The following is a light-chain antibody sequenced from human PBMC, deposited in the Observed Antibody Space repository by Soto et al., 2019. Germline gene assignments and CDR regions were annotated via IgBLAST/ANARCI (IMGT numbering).Light chain of an antibody. Sequence: EIVVTQSPATLSVSPGESATLSCRATQTLSVNLAWYQQKPGQAPRLLIYGASRRATGIPARFSGSGSGTEFTLTITSLQSEDFAVYYCHQYNDWPRTFGQGTKVEI. V-gene: IGKV3-15*01. CDR1: QTLSVN. J-gene: IGKJ1*01. CDR2: GAS. CDR3: HQYNDWPRT.